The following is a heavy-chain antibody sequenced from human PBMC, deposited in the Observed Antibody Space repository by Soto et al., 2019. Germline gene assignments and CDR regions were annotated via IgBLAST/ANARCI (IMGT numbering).Heavy chain of an antibody. CDR2: ITGSGGDS. V-gene: IGHV3-23*01. D-gene: IGHD6-13*01. CDR1: GFTFRYIV. Sequence: GGPLRLSCPASGFTFRYIVISWSRQAPGQGVEWVSDITGSGGDSFHPDSVNGRSTISRSSSKNTLFLQMTSLRAEDTAVYYCAKGSRSSRPYYFDFWGQGTPVTVSS. CDR3: AKGSRSSRPYYFDF. J-gene: IGHJ4*01.